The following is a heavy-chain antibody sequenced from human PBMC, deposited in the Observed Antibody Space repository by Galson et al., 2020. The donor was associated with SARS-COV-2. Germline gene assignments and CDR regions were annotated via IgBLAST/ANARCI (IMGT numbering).Heavy chain of an antibody. CDR2: IYYSGST. CDR1: GGSISSGGYY. Sequence: SETLSLTCTVSGGSISSGGYYWSWIRQHPGKGLEWIGYIYYSGSTYYNPSLKSRVTISVDTSKNQFSLKLSSVTAADTAVYYCARARHDYGGNKYYFDYWGQGTLVTVSS. V-gene: IGHV4-31*03. J-gene: IGHJ4*02. D-gene: IGHD4-17*01. CDR3: ARARHDYGGNKYYFDY.